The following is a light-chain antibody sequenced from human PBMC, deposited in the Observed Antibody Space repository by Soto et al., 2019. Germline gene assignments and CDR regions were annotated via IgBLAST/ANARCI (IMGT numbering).Light chain of an antibody. V-gene: IGKV1-33*01. J-gene: IGKJ4*01. CDR3: QLYDNLLPT. Sequence: DIQMTHSPSSLSASVGDRVTITCQASQDISNHLNWYQQKPGKAPKLLIYVASNLDTGVPSRFSGSGSGTEFTFTISSLQPEDVATYYCQLYDNLLPTFAGGTKVDIK. CDR1: QDISNH. CDR2: VAS.